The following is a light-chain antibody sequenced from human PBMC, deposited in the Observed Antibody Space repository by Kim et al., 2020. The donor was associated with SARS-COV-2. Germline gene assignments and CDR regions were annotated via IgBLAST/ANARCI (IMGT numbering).Light chain of an antibody. CDR2: DYS. CDR1: SNGVDGDDY. CDR3: YSNADSCTTPYV. V-gene: IGLV2-11*03. Sequence: TITSTCTSNGVDGDDYVSWYQQHQHKAPKLIIYDYSERPSGVPDPYSFSESIYAASLTISGLPAEDEADYYYYSNADSCTTPYVFGTGTKVTVL. J-gene: IGLJ1*01.